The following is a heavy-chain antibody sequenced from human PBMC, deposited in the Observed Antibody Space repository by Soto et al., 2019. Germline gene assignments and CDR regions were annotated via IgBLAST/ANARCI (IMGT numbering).Heavy chain of an antibody. J-gene: IGHJ4*02. Sequence: EVQLLESGGGLGQPGGSLRFSCAASGFTFSTYAMSWVRQAPGQALEWVAGIGGSGGSTYYADSVKGRFTISRDNSKNTLYLQMNNLRAEDTAVYYCAKDSYNSGWFYFDYWGQGTLVTVSS. CDR3: AKDSYNSGWFYFDY. V-gene: IGHV3-23*01. CDR2: IGGSGGST. D-gene: IGHD6-19*01. CDR1: GFTFSTYA.